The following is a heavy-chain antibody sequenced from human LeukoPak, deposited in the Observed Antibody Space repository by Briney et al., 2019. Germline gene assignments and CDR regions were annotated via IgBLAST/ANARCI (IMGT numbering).Heavy chain of an antibody. J-gene: IGHJ4*01. CDR2: IYTSGST. CDR1: GGSISSYY. D-gene: IGHD2-21*02. Sequence: SETLSLTCTVSGGSISSYYWSWIRQPPGKGLEWIGYIYTSGSTNYNPSLKSRVTISVDTSKNQFSLKLSSVTAADTAVYYCARDCGGDCYGFGYWGHGTLVTVSS. V-gene: IGHV4-4*09. CDR3: ARDCGGDCYGFGY.